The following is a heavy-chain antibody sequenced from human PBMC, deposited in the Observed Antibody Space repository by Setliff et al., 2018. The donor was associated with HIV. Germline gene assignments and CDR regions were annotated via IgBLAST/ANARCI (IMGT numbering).Heavy chain of an antibody. D-gene: IGHD3-10*01. J-gene: IGHJ2*01. CDR2: IIPIFGST. V-gene: IGHV1-69*13. Sequence: ASVKVSCKASGGTFSNYAITWVRRAPGQGLEWMGGIIPIFGSTKYAQKFQDRVTITADESTYTADMELSSLRSEDTAVYYCARDDHYYDSGSFYSDWYFDLWGRGTLVTVSS. CDR1: GGTFSNYA. CDR3: ARDDHYYDSGSFYSDWYFDL.